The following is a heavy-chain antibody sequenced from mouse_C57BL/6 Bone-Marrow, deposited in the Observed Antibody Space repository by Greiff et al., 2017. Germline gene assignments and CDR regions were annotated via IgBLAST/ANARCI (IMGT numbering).Heavy chain of an antibody. Sequence: QVQLQQSGAELAKPGASVTLSCKASGYTFTEYTIHWVKQRSGQGLEWIGWFYPGSGSIKYNEKFKDKATLTADKSSSTVYMELSRLTSEDSAVYYCGRNPYYYGSSDGFDYWGQGTPLTVSS. D-gene: IGHD1-1*01. J-gene: IGHJ2*01. CDR2: FYPGSGSI. V-gene: IGHV1-62-2*01. CDR3: GRNPYYYGSSDGFDY. CDR1: GYTFTEYT.